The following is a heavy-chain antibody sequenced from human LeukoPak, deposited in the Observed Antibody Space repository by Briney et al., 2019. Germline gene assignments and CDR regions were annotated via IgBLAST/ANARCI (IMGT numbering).Heavy chain of an antibody. CDR2: IYPGDSDT. D-gene: IGHD3-22*01. V-gene: IGHV5-51*01. J-gene: IGHJ3*02. CDR1: GYSFTSYW. CDR3: ARLTYYYDSSGYSVDAFDI. Sequence: GESLKISCKGPGYSFTSYWIGWVRQMPGKGLEWMGIIYPGDSDTRYSPSFQGQVTISADKSISTAYLQWSSLKASDTAMYYCARLTYYYDSSGYSVDAFDIWGQGTMVTVSS.